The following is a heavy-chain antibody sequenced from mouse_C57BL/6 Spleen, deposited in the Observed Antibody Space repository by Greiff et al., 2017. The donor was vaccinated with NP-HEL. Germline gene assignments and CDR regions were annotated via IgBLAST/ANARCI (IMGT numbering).Heavy chain of an antibody. J-gene: IGHJ1*03. D-gene: IGHD2-5*01. CDR1: GFTFSDYG. CDR3: ARGYSNYMYFDV. CDR2: ISSGSSTI. Sequence: DVMLVESGGGLVKPGGSLKLSCAASGFTFSDYGMHWVRQAPEKGLEWVAYISSGSSTIYYADTVKGRFTISRDNAKNTLFLQMTSLRSEDTAMYYCARGYSNYMYFDVWGTGTTVTVSS. V-gene: IGHV5-17*01.